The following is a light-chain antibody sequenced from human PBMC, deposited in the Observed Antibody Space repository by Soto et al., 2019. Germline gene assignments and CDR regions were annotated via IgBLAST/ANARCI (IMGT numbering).Light chain of an antibody. Sequence: DIQMTQSPSTLSAFMGDRVTITCRASQSIGNCLAWYQQKPGKAPKLLIYKASTLESGVPSRFSGSGSGTEFTLTISSLQPDDFATYYCQEYDTYSTFGQGTKVDIK. CDR1: QSIGNC. V-gene: IGKV1-5*03. CDR2: KAS. J-gene: IGKJ1*01. CDR3: QEYDTYST.